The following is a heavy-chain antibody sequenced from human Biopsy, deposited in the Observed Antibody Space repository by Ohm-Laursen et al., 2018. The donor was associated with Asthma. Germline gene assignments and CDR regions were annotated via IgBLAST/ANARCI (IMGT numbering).Heavy chain of an antibody. J-gene: IGHJ1*01. CDR3: ARTFHFWSPYHAEHYQL. Sequence: SFRLSCAASGFTFGDYWMSWVRQVPGKGLEWVANIKHDGTEKNHVDSLKGRFTISRDNAKNSLYLQVNSLRAEDTAVYYCARTFHFWSPYHAEHYQLWGQGTLVTVPS. CDR2: IKHDGTEK. D-gene: IGHD3-3*02. V-gene: IGHV3-7*01. CDR1: GFTFGDYW.